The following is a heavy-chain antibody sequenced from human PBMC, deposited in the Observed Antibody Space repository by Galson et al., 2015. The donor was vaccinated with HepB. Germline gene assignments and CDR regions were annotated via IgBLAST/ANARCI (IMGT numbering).Heavy chain of an antibody. Sequence: SVKVSCKASGGTFSSYDINWVRQATGQGLEWMGWMNPNSGNTGYAQKFQGRVTMTRNTSISTAYMELSSLRSEDTAVYYCAESRDGYNSLGMGVWGQGTTVTVSS. CDR1: GGTFSSYD. D-gene: IGHD5-24*01. CDR2: MNPNSGNT. V-gene: IGHV1-8*02. J-gene: IGHJ6*02. CDR3: AESRDGYNSLGMGV.